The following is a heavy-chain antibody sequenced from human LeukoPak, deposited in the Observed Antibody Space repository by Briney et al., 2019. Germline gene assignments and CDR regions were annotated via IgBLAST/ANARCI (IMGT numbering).Heavy chain of an antibody. D-gene: IGHD6-6*01. V-gene: IGHV1-18*01. CDR3: AISSLPAARAFDY. Sequence: ASVTVSCKASGYTFTSYGISWVRQAPGQGLEWMGWISAYNGNTNYAEKLQGRVTMTRDTSTSTAYMELRSLRSDDTAVYYCAISSLPAARAFDYWGQGTLVTVSS. J-gene: IGHJ4*02. CDR2: ISAYNGNT. CDR1: GYTFTSYG.